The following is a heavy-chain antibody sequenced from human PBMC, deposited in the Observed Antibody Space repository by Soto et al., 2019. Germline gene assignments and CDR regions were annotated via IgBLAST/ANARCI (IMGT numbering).Heavy chain of an antibody. Sequence: QVQLVQSGAKVKKPGASVKVSCKASGYTFTSYAMHWVRQAPGQRLEWMGWINAGNGNTKYSQKFQGRVTITRDTSASTAYMELSSLRSEDTAVYYCARDPPRGGSQWGGWFDPWGQGTLVTVSS. D-gene: IGHD1-26*01. J-gene: IGHJ5*02. CDR2: INAGNGNT. V-gene: IGHV1-3*01. CDR1: GYTFTSYA. CDR3: ARDPPRGGSQWGGWFDP.